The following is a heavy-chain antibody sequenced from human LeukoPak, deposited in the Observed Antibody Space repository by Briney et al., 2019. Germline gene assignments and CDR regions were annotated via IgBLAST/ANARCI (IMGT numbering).Heavy chain of an antibody. D-gene: IGHD1-1*01. J-gene: IGHJ5*02. CDR1: EFTFSSYA. CDR2: ISGSGGTT. CDR3: AKLGGERQIDP. Sequence: GGSLRLSCAASEFTFSSYAMSWVRQAPGKGLEWVSGISGSGGTTSYTDSVKGRFTISRDNSKSTLYLQMNSLRAEDTAVYYCAKLGGERQIDPWGQGTLVTVSS. V-gene: IGHV3-23*01.